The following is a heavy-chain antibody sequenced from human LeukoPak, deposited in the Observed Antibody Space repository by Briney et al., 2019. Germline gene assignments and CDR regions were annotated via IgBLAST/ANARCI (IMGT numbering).Heavy chain of an antibody. CDR1: GGSFSGYY. CDR2: INHSGST. J-gene: IGHJ5*02. V-gene: IGHV4-34*01. CDR3: APRGAIEPSYGYGKWFDP. Sequence: LETLSLTCAVYGGSFSGYYWSWIRQPPGKGLEWIGEINHSGSTNYNASLKSRVTVSVDSSKNQFSLRLSSVTAADTAVYYCAPRGAIEPSYGYGKWFDPWGQGTRVTVSS. D-gene: IGHD5-18*01.